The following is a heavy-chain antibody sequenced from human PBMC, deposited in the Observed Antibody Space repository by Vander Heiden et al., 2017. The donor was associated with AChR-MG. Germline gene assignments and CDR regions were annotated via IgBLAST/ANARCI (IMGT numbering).Heavy chain of an antibody. CDR3: AKERGGEGGNSGGHFDY. D-gene: IGHD3-10*01. J-gene: IGHJ4*02. Sequence: EVQLVESGGGLGQPGGSLRLSWAGAASTSRSSAMSWVRQAPGKGLEWVSVIGVSGGNKYYAASVKGRLTISRDNSKNTLYLQMGSLRADDTAVYYCAKERGGEGGNSGGHFDYWGQGTLVTVSS. CDR2: IGVSGGNK. V-gene: IGHV3-23*04. CDR1: ASTSRSSA.